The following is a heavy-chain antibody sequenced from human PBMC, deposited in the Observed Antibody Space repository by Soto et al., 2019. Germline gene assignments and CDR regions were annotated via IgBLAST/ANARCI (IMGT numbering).Heavy chain of an antibody. J-gene: IGHJ4*02. D-gene: IGHD6-13*01. CDR3: AKDPPGIAALNYFDY. CDR1: GFTFSSYA. Sequence: GGSLRLCCAASGFTFSSYAMSWVRHAPGKGLEWVSAISGSGGSTYYADSVKGRFTISRDNSKNTLYLQMNSLRAEDTAVYYCAKDPPGIAALNYFDYWGQGTLVTVSS. V-gene: IGHV3-23*01. CDR2: ISGSGGST.